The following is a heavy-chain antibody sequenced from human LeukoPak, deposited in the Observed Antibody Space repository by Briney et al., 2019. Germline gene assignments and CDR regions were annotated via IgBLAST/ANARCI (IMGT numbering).Heavy chain of an antibody. CDR3: AKGNYDILTGHPNYYGMDV. CDR1: GFTFSSYG. Sequence: QSGGSLRLSCAASGFTFSSYGMHWVRQAPGKGLEWVAVISYDGSNKYYADSVKGRFTISRDNSKNTLYRQMNSLRAEDTAVYYCAKGNYDILTGHPNYYGMDVWGQGTTVTVSS. J-gene: IGHJ6*02. D-gene: IGHD3-9*01. CDR2: ISYDGSNK. V-gene: IGHV3-30*18.